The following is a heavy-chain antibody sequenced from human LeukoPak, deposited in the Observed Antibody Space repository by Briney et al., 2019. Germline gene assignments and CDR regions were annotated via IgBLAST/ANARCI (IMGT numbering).Heavy chain of an antibody. D-gene: IGHD3-22*01. Sequence: GGSLRLSCAVSGITLSNYGMSWVRQAPGKGLEWVAGISGSGGSTNYADSVKGRFTISRDNPKNTLYLQMNILRAEDAAVYFCAKRGVVIRVILVGFHKEAYYFDSWGQGALVTVSS. CDR1: GITLSNYG. V-gene: IGHV3-23*01. J-gene: IGHJ4*02. CDR2: ISGSGGST. CDR3: AKRGVVIRVILVGFHKEAYYFDS.